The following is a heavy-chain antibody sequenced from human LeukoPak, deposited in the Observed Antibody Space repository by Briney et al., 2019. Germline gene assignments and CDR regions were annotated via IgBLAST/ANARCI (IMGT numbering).Heavy chain of an antibody. J-gene: IGHJ4*02. CDR1: GFTFDDYA. V-gene: IGHV3-9*01. Sequence: VRSLRLSCAASGFTFDDYAMHRGRQGPGQGLEWVSGISWNSGSTGYADSVKVRFTISRDNAKNSLYLQMNSLRAEDTALYYCTPASSSWAYFFDSWGQGILVTVSS. CDR2: ISWNSGST. CDR3: TPASSSWAYFFDS. D-gene: IGHD6-13*01.